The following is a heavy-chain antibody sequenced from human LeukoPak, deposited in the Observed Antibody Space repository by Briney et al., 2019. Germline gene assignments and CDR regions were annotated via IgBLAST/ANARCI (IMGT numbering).Heavy chain of an antibody. CDR3: ARRGSDLQGGFWRLYHYYYMDV. J-gene: IGHJ6*03. CDR2: IYSGGST. Sequence: GGSLRLSCAASGFTVSSNYMSWGRQAPGKGLGWVSVIYSGGSTYYAASVKGRFTISRDNSKNTLYLRMSSLRAEDADVYYCARRGSDLQGGFWRLYHYYYMDVWGKGTTVTVSS. D-gene: IGHD3-3*01. CDR1: GFTVSSNY. V-gene: IGHV3-53*01.